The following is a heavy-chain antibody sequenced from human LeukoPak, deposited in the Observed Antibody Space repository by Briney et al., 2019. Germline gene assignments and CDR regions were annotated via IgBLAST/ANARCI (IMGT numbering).Heavy chain of an antibody. CDR2: IIPILGIA. J-gene: IGHJ4*02. V-gene: IGHV1-69*04. Sequence: SVKVSCKASGGTFSSYTISWVRQAPGQGLEWMGRIIPILGIANYAQKFQGRVTIIADKSTSTAYMELSSLRSEDTAVYYCAREFYYYDSSGQIDYWGQGTLVTVSS. CDR1: GGTFSSYT. CDR3: AREFYYYDSSGQIDY. D-gene: IGHD3-22*01.